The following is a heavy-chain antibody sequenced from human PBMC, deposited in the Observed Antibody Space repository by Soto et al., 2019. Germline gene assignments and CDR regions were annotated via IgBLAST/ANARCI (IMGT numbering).Heavy chain of an antibody. Sequence: EVQLVESGGGLVQPGGSLRLSCAASGFTVSSNYMSWVRQAPGKGLEWVSVIYSGGSAYYADSVKGRFTISRDNSKNPLYLLMNSLRAEVTGVYYCARHGYSYGGGYFDYWGQGTLVTVSS. CDR2: IYSGGSA. D-gene: IGHD5-18*01. CDR1: GFTVSSNY. V-gene: IGHV3-66*04. CDR3: ARHGYSYGGGYFDY. J-gene: IGHJ4*02.